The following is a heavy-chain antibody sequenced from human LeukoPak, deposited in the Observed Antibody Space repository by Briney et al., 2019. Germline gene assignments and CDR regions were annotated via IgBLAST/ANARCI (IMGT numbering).Heavy chain of an antibody. CDR3: AKTAAGMDY. Sequence: GGSLRLSCAASGFTFGNAWMSWVRQAPGKGLEWVSAISGSGGSTYYADSVKGRFTISRDNSKNTLYLQMNSLRAEDTAVYYCAKTAAGMDYWGQGTLVTVSS. CDR1: GFTFGNAW. D-gene: IGHD6-13*01. V-gene: IGHV3-23*01. CDR2: ISGSGGST. J-gene: IGHJ4*02.